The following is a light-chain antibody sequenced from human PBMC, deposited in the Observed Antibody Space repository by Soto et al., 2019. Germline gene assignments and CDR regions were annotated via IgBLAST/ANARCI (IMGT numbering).Light chain of an antibody. Sequence: QSVLTQPASVSGSPGQSITISCTGTSSDVGGYNYVSWYQRHPGKAPKLMIYDVSNRPSGVSNRFSGSKSGNTASLTISGLQAEDEADYHCSSYTSTSIVFGTGTKRTVL. V-gene: IGLV2-14*01. CDR2: DVS. J-gene: IGLJ1*01. CDR3: SSYTSTSIV. CDR1: SSDVGGYNY.